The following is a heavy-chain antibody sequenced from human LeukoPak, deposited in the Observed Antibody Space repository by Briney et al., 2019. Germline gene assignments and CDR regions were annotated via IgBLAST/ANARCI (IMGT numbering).Heavy chain of an antibody. CDR3: ARVVYYYGSGTLDAFDI. CDR1: GGTFSSYA. D-gene: IGHD3-10*01. V-gene: IGHV1-69*13. Sequence: SVKVSCKASGGTFSSYAISWVRQAPGQGLEWMGGIIPIFGTANYAQKFQGRVTITADESTSTAYMEMSSLRSEDTAVYYCARVVYYYGSGTLDAFDIWGQGTXVTVSS. J-gene: IGHJ3*02. CDR2: IIPIFGTA.